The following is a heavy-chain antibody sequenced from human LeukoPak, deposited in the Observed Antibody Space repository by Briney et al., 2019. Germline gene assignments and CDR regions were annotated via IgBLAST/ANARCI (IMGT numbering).Heavy chain of an antibody. D-gene: IGHD3-10*01. CDR2: FSGSGGST. Sequence: GGSLRLSCAASGFTFSSYGMHWVRQAPGKGLEWVSTFSGSGGSTHYADSVKGRFTISRDNSKNTLYLQMNSLRAEDTAVYYCARGGQRTMVRGVIWDLDYWGQGTLVTVSS. V-gene: IGHV3-23*01. J-gene: IGHJ4*02. CDR1: GFTFSSYG. CDR3: ARGGQRTMVRGVIWDLDY.